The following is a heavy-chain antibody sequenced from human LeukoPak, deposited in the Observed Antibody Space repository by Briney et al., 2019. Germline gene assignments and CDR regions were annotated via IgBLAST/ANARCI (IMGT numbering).Heavy chain of an antibody. D-gene: IGHD5-12*01. Sequence: ASVKVSCKASGGTFSSYAISWVRQAPGQGLEWMGRIIPILGIANYAQKFQGRVTITADKSTSTAYMELSSLRSEDTAVYYCARDRTKRGYSGYEDYWGQGTLVTVSS. CDR3: ARDRTKRGYSGYEDY. J-gene: IGHJ4*02. CDR1: GGTFSSYA. CDR2: IIPILGIA. V-gene: IGHV1-69*04.